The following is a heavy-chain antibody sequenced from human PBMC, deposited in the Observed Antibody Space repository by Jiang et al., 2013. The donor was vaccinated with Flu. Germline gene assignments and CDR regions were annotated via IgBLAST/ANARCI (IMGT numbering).Heavy chain of an antibody. V-gene: IGHV3-30-3*01. J-gene: IGHJ6*02. D-gene: IGHD2-2*01. Sequence: RSLRLSCAASGFTFSSYAMHWVRQAPGKGLEWVAVISYDGSNKYYADSVKGRFTISRDNSKNTLYLQMNSLRAEDTAVYYCARDGIVVVPAAMPETYYYYGMDVWGQGTTVTVSS. CDR3: ARDGIVVVPAAMPETYYYYGMDV. CDR2: ISYDGSNK. CDR1: GFTFSSYA.